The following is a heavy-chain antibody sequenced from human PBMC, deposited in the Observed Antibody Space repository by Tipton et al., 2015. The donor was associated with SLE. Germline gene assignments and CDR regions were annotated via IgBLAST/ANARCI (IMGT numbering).Heavy chain of an antibody. CDR2: IKQDGSEK. V-gene: IGHV3-7*01. J-gene: IGHJ4*02. CDR1: GLIFSEFA. CDR3: ARHELVAAKADY. Sequence: SLRLSCAASGLIFSEFAMAWVRQAPGKGLEWVANIKQDGSEKYYVDSVKGRFTISRDNSKNTLYLQMNSLRVEDTAVYYCARHELVAAKADYWGQGTLVTVAS. D-gene: IGHD5-12*01.